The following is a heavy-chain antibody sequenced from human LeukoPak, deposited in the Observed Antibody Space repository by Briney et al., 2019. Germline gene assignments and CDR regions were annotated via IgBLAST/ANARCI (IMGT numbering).Heavy chain of an antibody. CDR3: ARESSGWYPGFDY. Sequence: PGGSLRLSCAASGFTFSSYGMHWVRQAPGKGLEWVAFIRYDGSNKYYADSVKGRFTISRDDAKNSLSLQMNSLRVEDTAVYYCARESSGWYPGFDYWGQGTLVTVSS. CDR2: IRYDGSNK. D-gene: IGHD6-19*01. J-gene: IGHJ4*02. CDR1: GFTFSSYG. V-gene: IGHV3-30*02.